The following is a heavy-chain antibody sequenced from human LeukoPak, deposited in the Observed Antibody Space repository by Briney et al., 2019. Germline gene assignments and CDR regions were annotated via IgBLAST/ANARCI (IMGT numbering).Heavy chain of an antibody. CDR2: INPSGGST. V-gene: IGHV1-46*01. J-gene: IGHJ3*02. CDR1: GYTFISYY. CDR3: ARDSEGYGDYGDAFDI. Sequence: ASVKVSCKASGYTFISYYMHCVRQAPGQGLEWMGIINPSGGSTTYAQKFQGRVTMTRDTSTSTVYMELSSLRSEDTAVYYCARDSEGYGDYGDAFDIWGQRTMVTVSS. D-gene: IGHD4-17*01.